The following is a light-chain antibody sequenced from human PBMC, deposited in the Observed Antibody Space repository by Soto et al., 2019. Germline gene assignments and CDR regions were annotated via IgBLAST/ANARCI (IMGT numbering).Light chain of an antibody. CDR2: DAS. Sequence: DMVLTQSPATLSLSPGERATLSCRASQSVSSYLTWYQQKPGQAPRLLIHDASSRATGIPARFSGSGSGTDFTLTISSLEPEDFAVYYCEQRSNWPLTFGGGTKVDIK. V-gene: IGKV3-11*01. CDR1: QSVSSY. J-gene: IGKJ4*01. CDR3: EQRSNWPLT.